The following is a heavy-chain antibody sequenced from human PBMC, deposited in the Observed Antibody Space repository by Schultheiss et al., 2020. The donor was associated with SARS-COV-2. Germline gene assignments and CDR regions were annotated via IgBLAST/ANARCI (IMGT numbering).Heavy chain of an antibody. D-gene: IGHD5-12*01. J-gene: IGHJ4*02. CDR3: AKDLGGGYSGYELTDY. V-gene: IGHV3-23*01. CDR1: GFTVSSNY. Sequence: GGSLRLSCAASGFTVSSNYMSWIRQAPGKGLEWVSAISGSGGSTYYADSVKGRFTISRDNSKNTLYLQMNSLRAEDTAVYYCAKDLGGGYSGYELTDYWGQGTLVTVSS. CDR2: ISGSGGST.